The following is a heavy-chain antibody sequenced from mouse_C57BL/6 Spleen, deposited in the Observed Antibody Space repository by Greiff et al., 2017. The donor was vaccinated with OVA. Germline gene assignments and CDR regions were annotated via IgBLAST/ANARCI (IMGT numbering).Heavy chain of an antibody. CDR1: GYTFTSYW. Sequence: VKLQQPGTELVKPGASVKLSCKASGYTFTSYWMHWVKQRPGQGLEWIGNINPSNGGTNYNEKFKSKATLTVDKSSSTAYMQLSSLPSEDSAVYYCAREALYFGGFAYWGQGTLVTVSA. D-gene: IGHD1-3*01. CDR2: INPSNGGT. V-gene: IGHV1-53*01. J-gene: IGHJ3*01. CDR3: AREALYFGGFAY.